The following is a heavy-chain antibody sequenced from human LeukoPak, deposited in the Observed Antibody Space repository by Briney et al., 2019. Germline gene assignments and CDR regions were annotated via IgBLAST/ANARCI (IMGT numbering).Heavy chain of an antibody. Sequence: VKVSCKASGGTSSSYAISWVRQAPGQGLEWMGGIIPIFGTANYAQKFQGRVTITADKSTSTACMELSSLRSEDTAVYYCARDVQSVVVITSGDFDYWGQGTLVTVSS. CDR3: ARDVQSVVVITSGDFDY. D-gene: IGHD3-22*01. CDR1: GGTSSSYA. J-gene: IGHJ4*02. CDR2: IIPIFGTA. V-gene: IGHV1-69*06.